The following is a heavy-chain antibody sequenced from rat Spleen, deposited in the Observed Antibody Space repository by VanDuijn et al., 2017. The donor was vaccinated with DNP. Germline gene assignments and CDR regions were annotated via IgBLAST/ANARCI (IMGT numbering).Heavy chain of an antibody. D-gene: IGHD1-6*01. CDR2: IRTSGGST. Sequence: EVQLVESGGGLVQPGRSMKLSCAASGFTFSSFPMAWVRQAPTKGLEWVATIRTSGGSTYYRDSVKGRFTISRDNAKSTLYLQMNSLRSEDTATYYCTRDRYTTDYGLYFDYWGQGVMVPVSS. CDR3: TRDRYTTDYGLYFDY. V-gene: IGHV5-46*01. CDR1: GFTFSSFP. J-gene: IGHJ2*01.